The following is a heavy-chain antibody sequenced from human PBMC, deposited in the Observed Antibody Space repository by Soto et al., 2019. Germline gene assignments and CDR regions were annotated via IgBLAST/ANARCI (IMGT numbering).Heavy chain of an antibody. J-gene: IGHJ6*02. CDR2: ISSSSSYI. V-gene: IGHV3-21*01. D-gene: IGHD3-3*01. CDR1: GFTFSSYS. CDR3: ERDIQVGGDDFWSGRRRGYYGMDV. Sequence: GGSLRLSCAASGFTFSSYSMNWVRQAPGKGLEWVSSISSSSSYIYYADSVKDRFTISRDNAKNSLYLQMNSLRAEDTAVFYWERDIQVGGDDFWSGRRRGYYGMDVWGQGTTVTVSS.